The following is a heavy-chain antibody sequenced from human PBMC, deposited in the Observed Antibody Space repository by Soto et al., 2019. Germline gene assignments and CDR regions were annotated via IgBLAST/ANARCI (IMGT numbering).Heavy chain of an antibody. D-gene: IGHD6-13*01. J-gene: IGHJ4*02. V-gene: IGHV4-4*02. CDR2: IYHGGST. CDR1: GGSISSSNL. Sequence: SETLSLTCAVSGGSISSSNLWTWVRQPPGKGLEWIGEIYHGGSTNYNPSLKGRVTISVDKSKNQFSLRLSSVTAADTAVYYCARSPRSIAAGGIDYWGQGILVTVSS. CDR3: ARSPRSIAAGGIDY.